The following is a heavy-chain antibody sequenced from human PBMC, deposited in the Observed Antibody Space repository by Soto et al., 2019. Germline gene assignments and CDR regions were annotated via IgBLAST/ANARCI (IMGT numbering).Heavy chain of an antibody. CDR3: ARDRDADIGGLDY. CDR2: INAGNGNT. Sequence: QVQLVQSGAEVKKPGASVKVSCKASGYTFTSYVMHWVRQAPGQRREWMGWINAGNGNTKYSQKFQGRVTITRDTSASTAYMELSSLRSEDTAVYYCARDRDADIGGLDYWGQGTLVTVSS. J-gene: IGHJ4*02. D-gene: IGHD2-15*01. V-gene: IGHV1-3*01. CDR1: GYTFTSYV.